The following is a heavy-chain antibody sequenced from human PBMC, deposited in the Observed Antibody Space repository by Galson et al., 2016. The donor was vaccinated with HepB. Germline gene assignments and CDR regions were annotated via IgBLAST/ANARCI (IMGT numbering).Heavy chain of an antibody. D-gene: IGHD1/OR15-1a*01. V-gene: IGHV3-23*01. CDR3: AKGDTPVTDCNNFDS. CDR2: ISGSGGGT. J-gene: IGHJ5*01. Sequence: SLRLSCAASGFTFSAYAMHWVRQAPGKGLEWVPTISGSGGGTHYADSVKGRFTISRDNSKNTVFLQMISLRADDTAMYYCAKGDTPVTDCNNFDSWGQGTLVTVSS. CDR1: GFTFSAYA.